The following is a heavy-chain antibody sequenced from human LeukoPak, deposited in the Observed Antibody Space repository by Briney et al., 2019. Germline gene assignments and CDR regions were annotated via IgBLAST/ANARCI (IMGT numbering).Heavy chain of an antibody. CDR1: GYTFTAYY. J-gene: IGHJ4*02. D-gene: IGHD6-13*01. CDR2: TTTYNGRT. Sequence: ASVKASYKASGYTFTAYYMHWVPQAAGQGLEGVGWTTTYNGRTNYAQKFQGRVTMTTDTSTNTAYMDLRGLRSDDTAVYFCARDMSSWPPFHYWGQGPVVTVSS. CDR3: ARDMSSWPPFHY. V-gene: IGHV1/OR15-2*02.